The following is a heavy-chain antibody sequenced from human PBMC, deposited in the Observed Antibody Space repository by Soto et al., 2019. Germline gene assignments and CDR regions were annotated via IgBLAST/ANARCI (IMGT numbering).Heavy chain of an antibody. CDR3: LRRGSRGLFDL. CDR2: ISPGRRYV. CDR1: GFTFGDSY. V-gene: IGHV3-11*06. J-gene: IGHJ5*02. Sequence: GSLRLSCAGSGFTFGDSYMSWIRQAQGKGLEWLSYISPGRRYVAYADSVKGRFTISRDNARISLFLQLTSLTAEDPAMYDCLRRGSRGLFDLWGEATMVT. D-gene: IGHD2-15*01.